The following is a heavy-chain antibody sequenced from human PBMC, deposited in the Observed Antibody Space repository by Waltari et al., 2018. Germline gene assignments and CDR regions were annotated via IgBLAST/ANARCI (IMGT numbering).Heavy chain of an antibody. CDR1: GYTFSAYF. CDR3: ARDASTAVPEGDAFDI. CDR2: IDPNIGGT. D-gene: IGHD6-19*01. Sequence: QVQLVQSGAEVKKPGASVKVSCKASGYTFSAYFMHWVRQAPGQGLEWMGRIDPNIGGTNYAQKFQGRGTMTRDTSISTIYMELLRLTFDDTALYYCARDASTAVPEGDAFDIWGQGTMVAVSA. J-gene: IGHJ3*02. V-gene: IGHV1-2*06.